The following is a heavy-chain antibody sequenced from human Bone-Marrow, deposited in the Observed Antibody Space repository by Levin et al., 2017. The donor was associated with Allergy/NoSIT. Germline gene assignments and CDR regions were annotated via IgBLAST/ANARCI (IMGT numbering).Heavy chain of an antibody. V-gene: IGHV4-4*07. Sequence: KSSETLSLTCTLSGGSISDYYWNWIRQPAGKGLEWIGRIYKSGTINYNPSLESRVTMSVDTSKNQLSLKLRSVTAADTAVYYCARWGKEEGDYYYGMDVWGQGTTVTVSS. J-gene: IGHJ6*02. CDR2: IYKSGTI. CDR1: GGSISDYY. D-gene: IGHD3-16*01. CDR3: ARWGKEEGDYYYGMDV.